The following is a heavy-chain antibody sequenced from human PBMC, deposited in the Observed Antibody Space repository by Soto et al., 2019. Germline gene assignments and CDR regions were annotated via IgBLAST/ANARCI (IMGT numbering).Heavy chain of an antibody. V-gene: IGHV3-21*01. CDR3: ARDYYDTSGYPNTFDM. CDR1: GFTLSRHT. CDR2: IGSRTSDI. Sequence: GGSLRLSCAASGFTLSRHTMNWVRQAPGKGLEWVSFIGSRTSDIYYADSVKGRFTISRDNAKNSLYLDLTRLRAEDTAVYFCARDYYDTSGYPNTFDMWGQGTMVTVS. D-gene: IGHD3-22*01. J-gene: IGHJ3*02.